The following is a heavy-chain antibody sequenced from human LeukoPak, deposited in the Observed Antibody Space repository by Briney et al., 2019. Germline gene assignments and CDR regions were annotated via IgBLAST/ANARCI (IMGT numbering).Heavy chain of an antibody. CDR3: ARGERWLLPPTDY. Sequence: PGGSLRLSCAASGFSFSSYEMNWVRQAPGKGLEWVSYISSSGSTKYYADSVKGRLTISRDNARNSLYLQLTSLRADDTAVYYCARGERWLLPPTDYWGQGTLVTVSS. V-gene: IGHV3-48*03. D-gene: IGHD5-24*01. CDR1: GFSFSSYE. CDR2: ISSSGSTK. J-gene: IGHJ4*02.